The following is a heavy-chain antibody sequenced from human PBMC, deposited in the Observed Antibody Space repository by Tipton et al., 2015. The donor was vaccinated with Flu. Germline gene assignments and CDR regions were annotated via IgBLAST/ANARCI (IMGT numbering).Heavy chain of an antibody. D-gene: IGHD3-22*01. J-gene: IGHJ3*02. CDR1: GFNLSSYG. CDR2: IWHDGSKQ. V-gene: IGHV3-33*01. Sequence: RSLRLSCAASGFNLSSYGMHWVRQAPGKVLEWVAVIWHDGSKQYYADSVKGRFTISRDNSMNTLYLRMNSLRAEDTAVYYCTRSYYYDSSGYDAFDIWGQGTMVTVSS. CDR3: TRSYYYDSSGYDAFDI.